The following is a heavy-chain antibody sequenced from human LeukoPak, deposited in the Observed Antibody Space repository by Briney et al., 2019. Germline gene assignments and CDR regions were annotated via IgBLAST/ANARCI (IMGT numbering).Heavy chain of an antibody. CDR1: GFTFSSYA. CDR3: ATVTGDEGAFDI. Sequence: GGSLRLSCAASGFTFSSYAMHWVRQAPGKGLEWVAVISYDGSNKYYADSVKGRFTISRDNSKNTLYLQMNSLRAEDTAVYYCATVTGDEGAFDIWGQGTMVAVSS. V-gene: IGHV3-30*07. CDR2: ISYDGSNK. J-gene: IGHJ3*02. D-gene: IGHD2-21*02.